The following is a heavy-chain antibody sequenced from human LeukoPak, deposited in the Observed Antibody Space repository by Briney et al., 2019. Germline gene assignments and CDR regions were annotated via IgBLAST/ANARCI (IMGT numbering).Heavy chain of an antibody. D-gene: IGHD1-14*01. Sequence: GGSLRLSCAASEFTFSNYAMNWVRQAPGKGLEWVSGISGGGGSTYYADSVKGRFTISRDNSKNTLYLQMDSLRAEDAALYYCAKGSGINHYHWIDPWGQGTLVTVSS. CDR3: AKGSGINHYHWIDP. CDR1: EFTFSNYA. V-gene: IGHV3-23*01. J-gene: IGHJ5*02. CDR2: ISGGGGST.